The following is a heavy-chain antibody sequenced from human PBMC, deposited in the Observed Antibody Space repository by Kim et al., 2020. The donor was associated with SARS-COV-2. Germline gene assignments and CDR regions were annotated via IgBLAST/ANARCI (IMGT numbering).Heavy chain of an antibody. CDR1: GGTFSSYA. D-gene: IGHD2-2*01. CDR2: IIPIFGTA. Sequence: SVKVSCKASGGTFSSYAISWVRQAPGQGLEWMGGIIPIFGTANYAQKFQGRVTITADESTSTAYMELSSLRSEDTAVYYCASGYCSSTSCPFYYGMDVWGQGTTVTVSS. J-gene: IGHJ6*02. CDR3: ASGYCSSTSCPFYYGMDV. V-gene: IGHV1-69*13.